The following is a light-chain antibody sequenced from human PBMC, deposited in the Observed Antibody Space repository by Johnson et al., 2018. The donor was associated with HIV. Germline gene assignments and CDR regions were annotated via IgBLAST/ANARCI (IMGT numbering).Light chain of an antibody. J-gene: IGLJ1*01. V-gene: IGLV1-51*01. CDR3: GTWDSSLSQGV. Sequence: QSVLTQSPSVSVAPGQKVNISCSGSSSNIGNNYVSWYQQLPGTAPKFLIYDNNKRPSGIPDRFSGSKSGTSATLGITGLQTGDEADYYCGTWDSSLSQGVFGTGTKVTVL. CDR2: DNN. CDR1: SSNIGNNY.